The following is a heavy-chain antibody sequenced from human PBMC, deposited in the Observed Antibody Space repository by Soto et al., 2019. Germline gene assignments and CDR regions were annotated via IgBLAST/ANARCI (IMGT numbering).Heavy chain of an antibody. J-gene: IGHJ5*02. V-gene: IGHV1-8*02. CDR2: MNPNSGNT. CDR1: GYTFTGYY. Sequence: GASVKVSCKASGYTFTGYYMHWVRQATGQGLEWMGWMNPNSGNTGYAQKFQGRVTMTRNTSISTAYMELSSLRSEDTAVYYCARAVVARRRPNWFDPWGQGTLVTVSS. D-gene: IGHD2-21*01. CDR3: ARAVVARRRPNWFDP.